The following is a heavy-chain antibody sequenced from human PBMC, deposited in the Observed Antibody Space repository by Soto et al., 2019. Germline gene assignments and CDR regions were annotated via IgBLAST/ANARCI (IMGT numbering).Heavy chain of an antibody. CDR1: GGSISSGCYY. Sequence: SETLSLTCTVSGGSISSGCYYWSWIRQHPGKGLEWIGYIYYSGSTYYNPSLKSRVTISVDTSKNQFSLKLSSVTAADTAVYYCAREGSARDIVVVPAAQGGAFDIWGQGTMVTVSS. CDR2: IYYSGST. J-gene: IGHJ3*02. CDR3: AREGSARDIVVVPAAQGGAFDI. D-gene: IGHD2-2*01. V-gene: IGHV4-31*03.